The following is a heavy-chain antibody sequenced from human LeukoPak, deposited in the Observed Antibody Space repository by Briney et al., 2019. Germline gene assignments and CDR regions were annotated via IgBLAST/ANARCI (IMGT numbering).Heavy chain of an antibody. Sequence: SETLSLTCTVSGGSISSSSYYWSWIRQPPGKGLEWIGYIYYSGSTNYNPSLKSRVTISVDTSKNQFSLKLSSVTAADTAVYYCARSGGGWYVDYYYYMDVWGKGTTVTISS. V-gene: IGHV4-61*01. CDR1: GGSISSSSYY. CDR3: ARSGGGWYVDYYYYMDV. D-gene: IGHD6-19*01. J-gene: IGHJ6*03. CDR2: IYYSGST.